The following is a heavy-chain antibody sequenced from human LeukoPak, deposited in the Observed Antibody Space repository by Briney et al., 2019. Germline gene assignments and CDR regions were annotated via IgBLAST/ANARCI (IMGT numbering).Heavy chain of an antibody. V-gene: IGHV1-2*02. CDR3: TRHPEGDYVWGSYRYMAPLGDFDY. D-gene: IGHD3-16*02. CDR1: GYTFTGYY. J-gene: IGHJ4*02. CDR2: INPNSGGT. Sequence: GASVKVSCKASGYTFTGYYMHWVRQAPGQGLEWMGWINPNSGGTNYAQKFQGRVTMTRDTSISTAYMELSRLRSDDTAVYYCTRHPEGDYVWGSYRYMAPLGDFDYWGQGTLVTVSS.